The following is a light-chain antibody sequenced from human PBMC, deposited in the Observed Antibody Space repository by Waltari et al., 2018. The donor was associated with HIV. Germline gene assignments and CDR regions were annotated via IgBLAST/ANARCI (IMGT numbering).Light chain of an antibody. CDR3: AAWDDSLNCWV. CDR2: SNN. J-gene: IGLJ3*02. CDR1: RSNIGSNT. V-gene: IGLV1-44*01. Sequence: QSVLTQPLSASGTPGQRVTISCSGSRSNIGSNTVSWYQQLPGTAPKLFIYSNNQRPSGVPDRLSGSKSGTSASLAISGLQSEDEADYYCAAWDDSLNCWVFGGGTKLTVV.